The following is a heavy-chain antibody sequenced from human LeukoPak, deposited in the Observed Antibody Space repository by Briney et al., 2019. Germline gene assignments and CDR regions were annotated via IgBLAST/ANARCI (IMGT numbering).Heavy chain of an antibody. J-gene: IGHJ6*01. V-gene: IGHV4-39*01. CDR2: PYYTGDI. Sequence: SETLSLTCTVSGGSVASTGRYWGWIRQPPGKGLEWSGSPYYTGDIYSPPSLKSRLTISVDTSKNQFALTLSSVTAADTAVYYCGRHVSNVWDYHYGLDVWGRGTTVTVFS. CDR3: GRHVSNVWDYHYGLDV. CDR1: GGSVASTGRY. D-gene: IGHD5/OR15-5a*01.